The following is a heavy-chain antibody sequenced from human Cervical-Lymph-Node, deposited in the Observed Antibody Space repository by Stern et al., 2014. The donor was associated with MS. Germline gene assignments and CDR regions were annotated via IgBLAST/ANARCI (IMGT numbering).Heavy chain of an antibody. CDR3: ARVPNYLYYYYGMDV. CDR2: IWYDGSNR. D-gene: IGHD1-7*01. J-gene: IGHJ6*02. Sequence: VQLVESGGGVVPPGRSLRLSCAASGFTFSSYGMHWVRPAPGKGLAWVAFIWYDGSNRYYADSVKGRFTISRDNSKNTLYLQMNSLRAEDTAVYYCARVPNYLYYYYGMDVWGQGTTVTVSS. V-gene: IGHV3-33*01. CDR1: GFTFSSYG.